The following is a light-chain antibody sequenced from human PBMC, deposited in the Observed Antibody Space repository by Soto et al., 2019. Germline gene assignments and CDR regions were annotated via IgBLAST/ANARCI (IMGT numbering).Light chain of an antibody. J-gene: IGLJ2*01. CDR1: TGTVTSGRY. Sequence: QAVVTQEPSLTVSPGGTVTLTCGSDTGTVTSGRYPYWFQQKPGQAPRTLIYDTSIKHSWTPARFSGSLLGGKAALTLSGAQPEDEADYYCLLTYGDIRVFGGGTKVTVL. V-gene: IGLV7-46*01. CDR3: LLTYGDIRV. CDR2: DTS.